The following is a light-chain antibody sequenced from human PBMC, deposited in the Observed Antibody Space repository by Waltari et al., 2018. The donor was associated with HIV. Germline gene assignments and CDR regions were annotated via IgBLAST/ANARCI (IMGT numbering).Light chain of an antibody. CDR1: SSNIGSNT. J-gene: IGLJ3*02. Sequence: QSVLNQSPSASGTPGQRVIISCSGSSSNIGSNTVTWYQQFPGTAPKLLIYGYGTRPSGVPERFSGSKSATSASRAISGLRSEDEADYYGATWDDSLNAWVFGGGTKLTVL. V-gene: IGLV1-44*01. CDR2: GYG. CDR3: ATWDDSLNAWV.